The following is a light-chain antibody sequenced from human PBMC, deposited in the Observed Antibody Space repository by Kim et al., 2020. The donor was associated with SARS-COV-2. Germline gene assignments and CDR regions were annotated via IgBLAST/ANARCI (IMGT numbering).Light chain of an antibody. V-gene: IGLV3-1*01. CDR2: QDS. CDR1: KLGDKY. CDR3: QAWDSNWV. Sequence: SYELTQPPSVSVSPGQTASITCSGDKLGDKYACWYQQKPGQSPVLVINQDSKRPSGIPERFSGSNSGNTATLTISGTQAMDEADYYCQAWDSNWVFGGGTQLTVL. J-gene: IGLJ3*02.